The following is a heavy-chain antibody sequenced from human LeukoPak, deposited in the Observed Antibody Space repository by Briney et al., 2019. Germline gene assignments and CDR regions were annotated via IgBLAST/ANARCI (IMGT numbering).Heavy chain of an antibody. Sequence: HPGRSLRLSCAVSGFIFSDYGFHWVRQAPGKGLEWVAVTRFDGSIKQYADSVKRRFTISRDDSKNTLYLQINFLKAEDTAVYYSARWGGTRQYYFDYWGQGTLVTVSA. CDR1: GFIFSDYG. D-gene: IGHD1-1*01. J-gene: IGHJ4*02. V-gene: IGHV3-33*01. CDR2: TRFDGSIK. CDR3: ARWGGTRQYYFDY.